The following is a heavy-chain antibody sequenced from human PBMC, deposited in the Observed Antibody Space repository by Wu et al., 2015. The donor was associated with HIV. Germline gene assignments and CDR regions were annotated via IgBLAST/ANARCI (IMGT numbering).Heavy chain of an antibody. Sequence: QVQLVQSGAEMKKPGASVKVSCKASGYSFSAYYMHWVRQAPGQGLEYLGWIIPSSGDTRYAPNFQGRVTMTRDTSINTVYMELTRLKSDDTAVYYCAGYGRGYNWLYYWGREPWSPSPQ. D-gene: IGHD5-24*01. J-gene: IGHJ4*02. CDR1: GYSFSAYY. CDR3: AGYGRGYNWLYY. CDR2: IIPSSGDT. V-gene: IGHV1-2*02.